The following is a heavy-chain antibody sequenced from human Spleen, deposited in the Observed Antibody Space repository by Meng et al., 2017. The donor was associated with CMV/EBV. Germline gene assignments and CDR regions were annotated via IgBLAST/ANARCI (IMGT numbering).Heavy chain of an antibody. V-gene: IGHV4-59*01. J-gene: IGHJ5*02. CDR1: GGSISSYY. CDR2: IYDSGST. D-gene: IGHD4-17*01. CDR3: ALTTVNWFDP. Sequence: SETLSLTCIVSGGSISSYYWNWIRQTPGKGLEWIGHIYDSGSTTYSPSLKSRVTISVDTSKKRISLKMTSVTAADTAVYYCALTTVNWFDPWGHGTLVTVSS.